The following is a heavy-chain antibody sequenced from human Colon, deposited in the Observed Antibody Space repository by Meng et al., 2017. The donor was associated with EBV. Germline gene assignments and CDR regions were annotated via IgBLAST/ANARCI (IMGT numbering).Heavy chain of an antibody. CDR3: ARTNYGDYNWFDP. CDR2: IYYSGST. J-gene: IGHJ5*02. D-gene: IGHD4-17*01. CDR1: GGSISSGGFY. Sequence: QVQLQESGPGLVKPSXXLSLTCXVSGGSISSGGFYWSWIRQHPGKGLEWIGYIYYSGSTYYNPSLRSRVAISIDTSKNQFSLKLTSVTAADTAVYFCARTNYGDYNWFDPWGQGTLGTVSS. V-gene: IGHV4-31*03.